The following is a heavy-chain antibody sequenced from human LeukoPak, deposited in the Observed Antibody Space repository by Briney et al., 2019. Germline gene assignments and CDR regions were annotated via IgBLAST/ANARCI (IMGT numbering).Heavy chain of an antibody. Sequence: GASVKVSCKASGYTFTSYGISWVRQAPGQGLEWMGWISAYNGNTNYAQKLQGRVTMTTDTSTSTAYMELRSLRSDDTAVYYCARTEIAAAGTSIGGSAIDYWGQGTLVTVSS. D-gene: IGHD6-13*01. CDR3: ARTEIAAAGTSIGGSAIDY. V-gene: IGHV1-18*01. CDR2: ISAYNGNT. CDR1: GYTFTSYG. J-gene: IGHJ4*02.